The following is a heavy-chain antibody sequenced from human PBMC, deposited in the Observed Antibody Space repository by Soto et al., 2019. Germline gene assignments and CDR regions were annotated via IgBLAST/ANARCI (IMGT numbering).Heavy chain of an antibody. D-gene: IGHD3-10*01. CDR2: IYYSGST. V-gene: IGHV4-30-4*01. CDR1: GGSISSGDYY. J-gene: IGHJ5*02. CDR3: ARGYYGSGSFKDWFDP. Sequence: PSETLSLTCTVSGGSISSGDYYWSWIRQPPGKGLEWIGYIYYSGSTYYNPSLKSRVTIPVDTSKNQFSLKLSSVTAADTAVYYCARGYYGSGSFKDWFDPWGQGTLVTVS.